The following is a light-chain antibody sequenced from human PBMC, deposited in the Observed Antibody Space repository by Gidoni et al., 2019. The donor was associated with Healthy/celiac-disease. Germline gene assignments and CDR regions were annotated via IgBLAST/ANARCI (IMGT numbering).Light chain of an antibody. J-gene: IGKJ1*01. V-gene: IGKV1-39*01. CDR1: QSISSY. Sequence: DIQMTQSPSSLSASVVDRVTITCLASQSISSYLTWYPQKQGKAPKLLIYAASSLQSWVPSSFSGSGSGTDFTLTLRSLQPEDFATYYCQQSYSTPWTFGQGTKVEIK. CDR3: QQSYSTPWT. CDR2: AAS.